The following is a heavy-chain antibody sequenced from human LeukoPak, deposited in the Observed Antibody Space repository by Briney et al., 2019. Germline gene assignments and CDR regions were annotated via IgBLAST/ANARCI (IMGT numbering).Heavy chain of an antibody. V-gene: IGHV3-20*04. CDR2: MNANGASR. Sequence: GGSLRLSCAASGFSFDDYGMNWVRQAAGKGREGCCRMNANGASRAYADSVKGRFTISRDNAKNSLYLQMNSLRAEDTALYYCARDGGWYKRGLDYYYYYMDVWGKGTTVTASS. J-gene: IGHJ6*03. D-gene: IGHD6-19*01. CDR1: GFSFDDYG. CDR3: ARDGGWYKRGLDYYYYYMDV.